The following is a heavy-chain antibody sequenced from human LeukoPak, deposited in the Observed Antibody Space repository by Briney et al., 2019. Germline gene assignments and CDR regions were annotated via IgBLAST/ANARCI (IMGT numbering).Heavy chain of an antibody. CDR2: ISSSSSYI. D-gene: IGHD4-17*01. CDR3: ARARRTTVTPGAFDI. Sequence: GGSLRLSCAASGFTFSSYSMNWVRQAPGKGLEWVSSISSSSSYIYYADSVKGRFTISRDNAKNSLYLQMNSLGAEDTAVYYCARARRTTVTPGAFDIWGQGTMVTVSS. V-gene: IGHV3-21*01. CDR1: GFTFSSYS. J-gene: IGHJ3*02.